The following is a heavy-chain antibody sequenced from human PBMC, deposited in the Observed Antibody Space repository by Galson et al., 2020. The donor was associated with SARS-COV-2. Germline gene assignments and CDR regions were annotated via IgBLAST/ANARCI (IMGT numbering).Heavy chain of an antibody. CDR1: GVTVSSNY. CDR3: ARLVGGVGPAAPVRGCYYYYMDV. D-gene: IGHD2-2*01. J-gene: IGHJ6*03. CDR2: IYSDGRI. Sequence: GGSLRLSCAASGVTVSSNYMSWVRQAPGKGLEWVSVIYSDGRIYYEDSVKGRFTLSTDNSQNTVYLQMSRLRAEDTAVYYCARLVGGVGPAAPVRGCYYYYMDVWGKGTTVTVSS. V-gene: IGHV3-66*02.